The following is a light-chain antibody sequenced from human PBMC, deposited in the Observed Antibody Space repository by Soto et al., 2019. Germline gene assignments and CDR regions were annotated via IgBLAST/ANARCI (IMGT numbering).Light chain of an antibody. J-gene: IGKJ5*01. Sequence: EIVIRQSPATLSMSPGERATLCCRASQSVSSNLAWYQQKPGQAPRLLIYGASTRATGIPARFSGSGSGTEFTLTISSLQSEDFAVYYCQQYNNWPSITFGQGTRLEI. CDR2: GAS. CDR3: QQYNNWPSIT. CDR1: QSVSSN. V-gene: IGKV3-15*01.